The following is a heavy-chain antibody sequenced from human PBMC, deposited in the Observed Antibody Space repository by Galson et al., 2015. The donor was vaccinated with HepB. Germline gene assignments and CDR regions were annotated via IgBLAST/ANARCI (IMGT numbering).Heavy chain of an antibody. D-gene: IGHD1-26*01. CDR3: AKDTSGSYFEYFQY. CDR2: ISGSGGT. J-gene: IGHJ1*01. CDR1: GFTFRNYA. V-gene: IGHV3-23*01. Sequence: SLRLSCAASGFTFRNYAMSWVRQAPGKGLEWVSHISGSGGTYYADSVKGRFTISRDNSKNTLYLQMNSLRAEDTATYYCAKDTSGSYFEYFQYWGQGTLVTVSS.